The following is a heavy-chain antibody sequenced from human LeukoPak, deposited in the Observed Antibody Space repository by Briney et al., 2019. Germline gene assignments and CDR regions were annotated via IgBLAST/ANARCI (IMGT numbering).Heavy chain of an antibody. CDR1: GGSISTYY. D-gene: IGHD3-16*01. CDR3: ARLGAYFDY. J-gene: IGHJ4*02. Sequence: SETLSLTCTVSGGSISTYYWSWIRQPPGKGPEWIGYIYYSGSTNYNPSLKSRVTISVDTSKNQFSLNLSSVTAADTAVYYCARLGAYFDYWGQGTLVTVSS. CDR2: IYYSGST. V-gene: IGHV4-59*08.